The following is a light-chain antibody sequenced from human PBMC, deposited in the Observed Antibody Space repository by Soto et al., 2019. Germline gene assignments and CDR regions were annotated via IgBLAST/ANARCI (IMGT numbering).Light chain of an antibody. CDR3: AAWDTSLSGGV. J-gene: IGLJ3*02. CDR1: SSNIGSDF. Sequence: QSVLTQPPSVSAAPGQKVTISCSGSSSNIGSDFVSWYQQLPGTAPQLLIYVNNKRPSGIPDRFSGSKSATSATLGITGLQTGDESDYYCAAWDTSLSGGVFGGGTCSPS. V-gene: IGLV1-51*02. CDR2: VNN.